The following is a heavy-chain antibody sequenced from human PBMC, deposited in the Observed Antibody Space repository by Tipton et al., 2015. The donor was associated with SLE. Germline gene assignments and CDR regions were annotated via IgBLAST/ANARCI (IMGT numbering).Heavy chain of an antibody. J-gene: IGHJ4*02. CDR1: GASISSLY. D-gene: IGHD6-13*01. CDR3: ARGGGDSSSCQDFDH. Sequence: TLSLTCTVSGASISSLYWSWIRQPPGKGLERIGCISYSGSTNYNPSLRSRVTLSIDTSKNQFSLKVTSVTASDTAVYYCARGGGDSSSCQDFDHWGQGNSVTVSS. CDR2: ISYSGST. V-gene: IGHV4-59*11.